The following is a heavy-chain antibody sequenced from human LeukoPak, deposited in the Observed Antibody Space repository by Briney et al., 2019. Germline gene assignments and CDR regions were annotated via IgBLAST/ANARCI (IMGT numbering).Heavy chain of an antibody. Sequence: SETLSLTCTVSGVSISTYYWSWIRQPPGKGLEWIGYVDYSGSTKYSPSLKSRVTMSVDTSKNQFSLKLSSVTAADTAVYYCARDIGGRYYFHYWGQGTLVTVSS. CDR3: ARDIGGRYYFHY. J-gene: IGHJ4*02. V-gene: IGHV4-59*01. CDR2: VDYSGST. CDR1: GVSISTYY. D-gene: IGHD3-10*01.